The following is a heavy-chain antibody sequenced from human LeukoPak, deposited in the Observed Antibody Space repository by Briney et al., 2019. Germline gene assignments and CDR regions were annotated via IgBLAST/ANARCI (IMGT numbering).Heavy chain of an antibody. V-gene: IGHV4-59*01. D-gene: IGHD3-10*01. CDR2: VYYSGST. Sequence: PSETLSLTCTVSGGSISSYYWSWIRQPPGKGLEWIGYVYYSGSTNYNPSLKSRVTISIDTPRTQFSLKLSSVTAADTAVYYCARSELLWFGGVNSGFDYWGQGTLVTVSS. J-gene: IGHJ4*02. CDR3: ARSELLWFGGVNSGFDY. CDR1: GGSISSYY.